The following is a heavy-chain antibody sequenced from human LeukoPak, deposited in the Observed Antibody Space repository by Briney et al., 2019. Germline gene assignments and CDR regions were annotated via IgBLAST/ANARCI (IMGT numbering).Heavy chain of an antibody. J-gene: IGHJ4*02. CDR1: GGSISSYY. Sequence: SETLSLTCTVSGGSISSYYWSWIRQPPGKGLEWIGEINHSGSTNYNPSLKSRVTISVDTSKNQFSLKLSSVTAADTAVYYCARGYYYGSRWFDYWGQGTLVTVSS. CDR3: ARGYYYGSRWFDY. D-gene: IGHD3-10*01. V-gene: IGHV4-34*01. CDR2: INHSGST.